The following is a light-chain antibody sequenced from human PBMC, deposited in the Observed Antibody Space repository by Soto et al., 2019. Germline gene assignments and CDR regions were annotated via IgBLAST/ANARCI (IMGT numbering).Light chain of an antibody. J-gene: IGLJ3*02. Sequence: QAVVTQEPSLTVSPGGTVTLTCGSSTGAVTSGHYPYWFQQRPGQAPRTLIYDATNKHSWTPARFSGSLLAGKAALTLSGAQPEDEADYYCLLSYNGARKFGGGTQLTVL. CDR1: TGAVTSGHY. CDR3: LLSYNGARK. CDR2: DAT. V-gene: IGLV7-46*01.